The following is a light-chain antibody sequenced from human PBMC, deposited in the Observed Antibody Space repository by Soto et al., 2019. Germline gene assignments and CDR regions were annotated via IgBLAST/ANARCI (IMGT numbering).Light chain of an antibody. CDR3: QSYDSSLSGSNWV. CDR2: ANS. V-gene: IGLV1-40*01. J-gene: IGLJ3*02. Sequence: QSVLTQPPSVSGAPGQRVTISCTESSSNIGAHYDVHWYQQLPGTAPKLLIYANSNRPSGVPDRFSGSKSGTSASLAITGLQAEDEADYYCQSYDSSLSGSNWVFGGGTKLTVL. CDR1: SSNIGAHYD.